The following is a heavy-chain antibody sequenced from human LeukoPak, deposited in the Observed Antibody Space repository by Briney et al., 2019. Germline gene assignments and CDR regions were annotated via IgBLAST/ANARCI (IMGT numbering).Heavy chain of an antibody. J-gene: IGHJ6*03. CDR3: AREMGGSGWSAYYYYYMDV. D-gene: IGHD6-19*01. V-gene: IGHV4-4*07. CDR1: GGSISCYY. Sequence: PSETLSLTCTVSGGSISCYYWSWIRQPAGQGLEWIGRIYTSGSTNYNPSLKSRATISLDKSKNQFDLKLRSVSAADTDVYYCAREMGGSGWSAYYYYYMDVWGKGTTVTVSS. CDR2: IYTSGST.